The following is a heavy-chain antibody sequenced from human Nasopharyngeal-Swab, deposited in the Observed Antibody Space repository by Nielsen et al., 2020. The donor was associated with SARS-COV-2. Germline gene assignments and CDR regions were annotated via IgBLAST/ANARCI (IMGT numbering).Heavy chain of an antibody. CDR3: ARGET. Sequence: GGSLRLSCAASGFTFSNSWMSWVRQAPGKGLEWVANIKQDGSQKYYVDSVKGRFTISRDNAKNSLYLQMNSLRAEDTAVFYCARGETWGQGTMVTVSS. V-gene: IGHV3-7*04. J-gene: IGHJ3*01. CDR1: GFTFSNSW. CDR2: IKQDGSQK.